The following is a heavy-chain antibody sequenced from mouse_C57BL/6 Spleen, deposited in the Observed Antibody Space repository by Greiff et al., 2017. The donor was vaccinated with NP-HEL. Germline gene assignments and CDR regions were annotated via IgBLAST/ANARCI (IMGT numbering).Heavy chain of an antibody. CDR2: IWSGGST. D-gene: IGHD1-1*01. CDR1: GFSLTSYG. V-gene: IGHV2-2*01. J-gene: IGHJ3*01. CDR3: ARNNYGSSSWFAY. Sequence: QVQLKQSGPGLVQPSQSLSITCTVSGFSLTSYGVHWVRQSPGKGLEWLGVIWSGGSTDYNAAFISRLSISKDNAKRQVFFKMNSLQADDTAIYYCARNNYGSSSWFAYWGQGTLVTVSA.